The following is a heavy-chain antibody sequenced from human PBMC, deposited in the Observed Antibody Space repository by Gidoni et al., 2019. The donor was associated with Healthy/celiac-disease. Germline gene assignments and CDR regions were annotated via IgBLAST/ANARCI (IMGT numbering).Heavy chain of an antibody. J-gene: IGHJ6*02. CDR3: AREYGYSSGWFPPNYYYYYGMDV. CDR1: GFTFSSYS. V-gene: IGHV3-21*01. CDR2: ISSSSSYI. D-gene: IGHD6-19*01. Sequence: EVQLVESGGGLVKPGGSLRLSCAASGFTFSSYSMNWVRQAPGKGLEWVSSISSSSSYIYYADSVKGRFTISRDNAKNSLYLQMNSLRAEDTAVYYCAREYGYSSGWFPPNYYYYYGMDVWGQGTTVTVSS.